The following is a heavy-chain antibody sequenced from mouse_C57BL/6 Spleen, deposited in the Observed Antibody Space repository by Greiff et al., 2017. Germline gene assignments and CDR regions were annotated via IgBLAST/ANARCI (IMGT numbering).Heavy chain of an antibody. CDR3: ARHEDRPYDEERYYYAMDY. D-gene: IGHD2-12*01. V-gene: IGHV1-62-2*01. CDR1: GYTFTEYT. J-gene: IGHJ4*01. Sequence: QVQLQQSGAELVKPGASVKLSCKASGYTFTEYTIHWVKQRSGQGLEWIGWFYPGSGSIKYNEKFKDKATLTADKSSSTVYMELSRLTSEDSAVYFCARHEDRPYDEERYYYAMDYWGQGTSVTVSS. CDR2: FYPGSGSI.